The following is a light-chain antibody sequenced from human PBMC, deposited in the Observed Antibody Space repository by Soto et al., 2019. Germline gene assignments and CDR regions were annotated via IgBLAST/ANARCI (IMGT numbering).Light chain of an antibody. CDR3: QQYGSSPRT. V-gene: IGKV3-20*01. CDR1: QTVRSSS. Sequence: DIVSAQSPGTLSLSPGERATLSCRASQTVRSSSLAWYQQKPGQAPRLLIFGASTRAAGFPDRFSGSGSGTDFTLTISRLEPEDFAVYYCQQYGSSPRTFGQGTKVDIK. J-gene: IGKJ1*01. CDR2: GAS.